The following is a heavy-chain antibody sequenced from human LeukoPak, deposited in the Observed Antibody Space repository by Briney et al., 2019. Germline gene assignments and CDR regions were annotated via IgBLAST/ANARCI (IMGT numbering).Heavy chain of an antibody. Sequence: PSETLSLTCAVYGGSFSGYYWSWIRQPPGKGLEWIGYIYYSGSTNYNPSLKSRVTISVDTSKNQFSLKLSSVTAADTAVYYCARIYPSAVWGQGTLVTVSS. D-gene: IGHD6-19*01. CDR2: IYYSGST. CDR1: GGSFSGYY. V-gene: IGHV4-59*08. J-gene: IGHJ4*02. CDR3: ARIYPSAV.